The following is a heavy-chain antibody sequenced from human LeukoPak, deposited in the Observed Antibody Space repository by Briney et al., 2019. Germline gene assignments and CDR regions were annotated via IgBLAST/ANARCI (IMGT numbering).Heavy chain of an antibody. D-gene: IGHD3-3*01. Sequence: GGSLRLSCTASGFTSSNSAMSWVRQAPGEGLEWVSGIGGSGSTTFYADSVEGRFTISRDNSKNTLYLQLSSLRAEDTAVYYCAKGAYYDFWSGYPRLEYWGQGTLVTLSS. CDR3: AKGAYYDFWSGYPRLEY. J-gene: IGHJ4*02. V-gene: IGHV3-23*01. CDR2: IGGSGSTT. CDR1: GFTSSNSA.